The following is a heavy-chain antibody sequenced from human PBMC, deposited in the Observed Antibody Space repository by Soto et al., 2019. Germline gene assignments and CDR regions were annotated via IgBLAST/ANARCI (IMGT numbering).Heavy chain of an antibody. J-gene: IGHJ5*02. CDR1: GGSISSSY. CDR2: IYYSGST. D-gene: IGHD3-9*01. CDR3: ARYGAHYDILPGYFNWFDP. V-gene: IGHV4-59*01. Sequence: QVQLQESGPGLVKPSETLSLTCTVSGGSISSSYWSWIRQPPGKGLEWIGDIYYSGSTNYNPSLQSRVTLSVDTSKHQFSLKLSSVTAADTAVYYCARYGAHYDILPGYFNWFDPWGQGTLVTVSS.